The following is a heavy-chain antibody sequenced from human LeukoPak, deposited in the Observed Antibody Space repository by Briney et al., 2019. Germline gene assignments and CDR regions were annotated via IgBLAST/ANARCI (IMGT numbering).Heavy chain of an antibody. Sequence: GASVTVSCKASGSTFTNYHINWVRQATGQGLEWMGWMNPNNGDSGYAQKFQGRVTITRDTSISTSYMELRSLRSDDTAVYFCARTTSFTASGYDYWGQGTLVTVSS. CDR2: MNPNNGDS. D-gene: IGHD6-25*01. J-gene: IGHJ4*02. V-gene: IGHV1-8*03. CDR3: ARTTSFTASGYDY. CDR1: GSTFTNYH.